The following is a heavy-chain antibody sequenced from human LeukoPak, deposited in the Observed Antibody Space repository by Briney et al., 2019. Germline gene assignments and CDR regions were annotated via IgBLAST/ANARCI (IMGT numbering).Heavy chain of an antibody. J-gene: IGHJ4*02. CDR3: AKDPKGPYDSSGVFDY. CDR2: ISSSGSTI. CDR1: GFTFSSYE. Sequence: GGSLRLSCAASGFTFSSYEMNWVRQAPGKGLEWVSYISSSGSTIYYADSVKGRFTISRDNSKNTLYLQMNSLRAEDTAVYYCAKDPKGPYDSSGVFDYWGQGTLVTVSS. V-gene: IGHV3-48*03. D-gene: IGHD3-22*01.